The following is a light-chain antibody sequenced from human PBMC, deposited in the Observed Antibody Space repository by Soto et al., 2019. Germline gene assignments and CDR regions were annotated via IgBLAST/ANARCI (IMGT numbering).Light chain of an antibody. J-gene: IGKJ3*01. V-gene: IGKV3-20*01. CDR2: GAS. Sequence: EIGLTQSPGTLSLSPGERATLSCRASQSVSSSYLAWYQQKPVQAPRLLIYGASSRATGIPDRFSGSGSGTDFTLTISRLEPEDFAVYYCQQYGSSLFTFGPGTKVDIK. CDR1: QSVSSSY. CDR3: QQYGSSLFT.